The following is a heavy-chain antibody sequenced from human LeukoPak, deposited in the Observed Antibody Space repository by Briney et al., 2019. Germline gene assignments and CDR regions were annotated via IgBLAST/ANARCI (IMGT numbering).Heavy chain of an antibody. D-gene: IGHD2-2*01. J-gene: IGHJ4*02. CDR3: ARVLGCSTTSCYAAYIDS. Sequence: PSETLSLTCTVSGGSISSYYWIWIRQPPGKGLEWIGYIYYRGRTNYNPSPKSRVTISVDTSKNQFSLRLSSVTAADTAVYYCARVLGCSTTSCYAAYIDSWGQGTLVTVSS. CDR2: IYYRGRT. CDR1: GGSISSYY. V-gene: IGHV4-59*01.